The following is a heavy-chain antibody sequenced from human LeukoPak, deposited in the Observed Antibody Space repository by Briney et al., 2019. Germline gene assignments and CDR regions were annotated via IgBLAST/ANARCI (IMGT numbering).Heavy chain of an antibody. J-gene: IGHJ4*02. CDR1: GFPLSSYA. V-gene: IGHV3-30-3*01. Sequence: GGSLILSCAASGFPLSSYAMQWVRQAPGKGLERVAVISYDGSNKYYAACVKDRFTIYRDNSKNTLYLQMNSLRAKDTAVYYCARGDYYDKGLDYWGQGNLVTVSS. D-gene: IGHD3-22*01. CDR2: ISYDGSNK. CDR3: ARGDYYDKGLDY.